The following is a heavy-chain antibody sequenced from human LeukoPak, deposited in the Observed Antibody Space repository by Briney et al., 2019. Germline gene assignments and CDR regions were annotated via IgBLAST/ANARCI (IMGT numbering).Heavy chain of an antibody. CDR3: ARGGIVVVPAAIENYYYYYMDV. V-gene: IGHV1-2*02. D-gene: IGHD2-2*02. CDR2: INPNSGGT. CDR1: GYTFTGYY. J-gene: IGHJ6*03. Sequence: GASVKVSCKASGYTFTGYYMHWVRQAPGQGLEWMGWINPNSGGTNYAQKFQGRVTMTRDTSISTAYMELSRLRSDDTAVYYCARGGIVVVPAAIENYYYYYMDVWGKGTTVTVSS.